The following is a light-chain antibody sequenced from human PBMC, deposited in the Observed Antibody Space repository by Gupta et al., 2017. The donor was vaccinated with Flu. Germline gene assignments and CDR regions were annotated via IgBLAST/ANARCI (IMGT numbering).Light chain of an antibody. Sequence: SYELTQPPSVSVSPGQTATITCSGDSLSGQSGYWYRQKAGQVPVLAIYKDTERPSGISERVSGSRSGTTVTLTISGVQAEDEADYYCQSMDSSGNYGIFGGGTKLTVL. CDR1: SLSGQS. V-gene: IGLV3-25*03. CDR2: KDT. CDR3: QSMDSSGNYGI. J-gene: IGLJ2*01.